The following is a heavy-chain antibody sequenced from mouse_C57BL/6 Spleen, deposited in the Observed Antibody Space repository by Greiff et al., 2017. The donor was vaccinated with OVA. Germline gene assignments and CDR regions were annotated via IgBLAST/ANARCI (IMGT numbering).Heavy chain of an antibody. V-gene: IGHV1-80*01. CDR1: GYAFSSYW. CDR3: AREIGSSPYYAMDY. CDR2: IYPGDGDT. J-gene: IGHJ4*01. Sequence: QVQLKQSGAELVKPGASVKISCKASGYAFSSYWMNWVKQRPGKGLEWIGQIYPGDGDTNYNGKFKGKATLTADKSSSTAYMQLSSLTSEDSAVYFCAREIGSSPYYAMDYWGQGTSVTVSS. D-gene: IGHD1-1*01.